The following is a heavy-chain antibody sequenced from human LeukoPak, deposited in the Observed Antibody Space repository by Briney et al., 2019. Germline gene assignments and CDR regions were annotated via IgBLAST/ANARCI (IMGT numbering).Heavy chain of an antibody. CDR3: ARHVKGVVIPTAIDY. CDR2: IYYSGST. Sequence: SETLSLTCIVSGGSISSGTYYWGWIRQPPGKGLEWIGSIYYSGSTYYNPSLRSRVTMSVDTSKNQFSLKLRSVTAADTALYYCARHVKGVVIPTAIDYWGQGTLVTVSS. V-gene: IGHV4-39*01. J-gene: IGHJ4*02. CDR1: GGSISSGTYY. D-gene: IGHD2-2*01.